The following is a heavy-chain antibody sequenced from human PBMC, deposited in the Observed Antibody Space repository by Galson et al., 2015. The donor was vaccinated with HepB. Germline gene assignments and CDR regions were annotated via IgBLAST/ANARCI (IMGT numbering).Heavy chain of an antibody. V-gene: IGHV3-23*01. CDR2: ISSSGTT. CDR3: AKDGVGAAPLGTCDM. J-gene: IGHJ3*02. Sequence: SLRLSCAASGFTFRTYAMAWVRQAPGKGLEWVSIISSSGTTYYADAVKGRFTIPRDNSKNRLYLQMNSLRADDTAIYYCAKDGVGAAPLGTCDMWGQGTLVTVSS. CDR1: GFTFRTYA. D-gene: IGHD1-26*01.